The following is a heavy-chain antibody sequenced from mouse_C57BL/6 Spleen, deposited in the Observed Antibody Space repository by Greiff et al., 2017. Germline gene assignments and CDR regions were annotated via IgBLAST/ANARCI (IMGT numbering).Heavy chain of an antibody. Sequence: EVKVEESGGGLVQPGGSLSLSCAASGFTFTDYYMSWVRQPPGKALEWLGFIRNKANGYTTEYSASVKGRFTISRDNSQSILYLQMNDLRAEDSATCYCARSCDCYFDGWGTGTTVTVSS. J-gene: IGHJ1*03. CDR2: IRNKANGYTT. CDR3: ARSCDCYFDG. CDR1: GFTFTDYY. V-gene: IGHV7-3*01.